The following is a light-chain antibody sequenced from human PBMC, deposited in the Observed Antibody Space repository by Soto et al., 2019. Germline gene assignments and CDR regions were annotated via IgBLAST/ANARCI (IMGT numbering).Light chain of an antibody. CDR2: GAS. V-gene: IGKV3-20*01. Sequence: EIVLTQSPGTLSLSPGERVTLSCRASQSVSSSYLAWYQQKPGQAPMLLIYGASSRATGIPDRFSGSGSGTDFTLTISRLEPEDFAVYYCQQYGSSPPWTFGQGNKVEIK. CDR1: QSVSSSY. J-gene: IGKJ1*01. CDR3: QQYGSSPPWT.